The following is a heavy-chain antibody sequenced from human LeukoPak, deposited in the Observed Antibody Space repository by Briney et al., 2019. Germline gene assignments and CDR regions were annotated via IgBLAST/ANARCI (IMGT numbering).Heavy chain of an antibody. V-gene: IGHV1-18*04. CDR2: ISAYNGNT. Sequence: ASVKVSCKASGYTFTGYYMHWVRQAPGQGLEWMGWISAYNGNTNYAQKLQGRVTMTTDTSTSTAYMELRSLRSDDTAVYYCARRSNYDPSDYWGQGTLVTVSS. J-gene: IGHJ4*02. CDR1: GYTFTGYY. D-gene: IGHD4-11*01. CDR3: ARRSNYDPSDY.